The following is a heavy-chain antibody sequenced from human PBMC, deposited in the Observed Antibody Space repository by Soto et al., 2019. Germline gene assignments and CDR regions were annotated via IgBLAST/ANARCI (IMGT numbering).Heavy chain of an antibody. CDR3: AHRSRGYGSYFDQ. Sequence: QITLKESGPTLVKPTQTLTLTCSFSGFSLSTRGVGVGWIRQPPGKALEWLALIFWDDDKWYSPSPRSRRTITEDTSKSQVGLTMTNMDPVDTDTYCWAHRSRGYGSYFDQWGQGTLVTVSS. D-gene: IGHD5-12*01. CDR2: IFWDDDK. V-gene: IGHV2-5*02. CDR1: GFSLSTRGVG. J-gene: IGHJ4*02.